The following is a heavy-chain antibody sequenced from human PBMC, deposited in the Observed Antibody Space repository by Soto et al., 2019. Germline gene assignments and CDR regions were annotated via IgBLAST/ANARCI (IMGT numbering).Heavy chain of an antibody. CDR2: IYPGDSDP. V-gene: IGHV5-51*01. CDR3: ARHQSTYYYDSSGYYGDAFDI. J-gene: IGHJ3*02. D-gene: IGHD3-22*01. CDR1: GYSFTSYW. Sequence: GESLKISCKGSGYSFTSYWIGWVSKMTGKGLEWMGIIYPGDSDPRYSQSFQDQVTISADKSISTAYLQWSSLKASDTAMYSCARHQSTYYYDSSGYYGDAFDICGQGTMVTVSS.